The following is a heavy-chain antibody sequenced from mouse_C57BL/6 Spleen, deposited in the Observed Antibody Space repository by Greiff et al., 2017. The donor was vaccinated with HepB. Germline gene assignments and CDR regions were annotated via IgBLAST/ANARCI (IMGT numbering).Heavy chain of an antibody. J-gene: IGHJ1*03. D-gene: IGHD1-1*01. CDR2: FHPYNDDT. V-gene: IGHV1-47*01. CDR3: ARRAYYGSLYWYFDV. Sequence: QVHVKQSGAELVKPGASVKMSCKASGYTFTTYPIEWMKQNHGKSLEWIGNFHPYNDDTKYNEKFKGKATLTVEKSSSTVYLELSRLTSDDSAVYYCARRAYYGSLYWYFDVWGTGTTVTVSS. CDR1: GYTFTTYP.